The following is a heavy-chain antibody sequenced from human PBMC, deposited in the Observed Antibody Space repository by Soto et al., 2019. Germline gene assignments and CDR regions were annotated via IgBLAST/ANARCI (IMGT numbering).Heavy chain of an antibody. J-gene: IGHJ3*01. CDR1: SYTFTSFG. V-gene: IGHV1-18*01. CDR2: ISAYNGNT. CDR3: ARGGHDSRADALDF. D-gene: IGHD3-22*01. Sequence: QVQLVQSGAEVKKPGASVKVSCKASSYTFTSFGIIWVRQAPGQGLEWMGWISAYNGNTNYAQRVQDRVTMSTDTSTSTAYMELRSLRSDDTAVYYCARGGHDSRADALDFWGQGTMVTVSS.